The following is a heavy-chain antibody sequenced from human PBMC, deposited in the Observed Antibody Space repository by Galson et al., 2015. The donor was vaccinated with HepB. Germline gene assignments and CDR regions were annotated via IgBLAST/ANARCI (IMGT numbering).Heavy chain of an antibody. J-gene: IGHJ6*03. D-gene: IGHD4-17*01. CDR3: ARATVTIYYYYVDV. CDR2: ISSSSSTI. Sequence: SLRLSCAASGFTFSSYSMNWVRQAPGKGLEWVSYISSSSSTIYYADSVKGRFTISRDNAKNSLYLQMNSLRAEDTAVYYCARATVTIYYYYVDVWGKGTTVTVSS. V-gene: IGHV3-48*01. CDR1: GFTFSSYS.